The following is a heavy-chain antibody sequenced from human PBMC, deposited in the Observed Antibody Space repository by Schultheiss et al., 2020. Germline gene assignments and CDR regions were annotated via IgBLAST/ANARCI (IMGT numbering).Heavy chain of an antibody. Sequence: GGSLRLSCAASGFTFSSYAMSWVRQAPGKGLEWVEIMSKDGSNENYADSVKGRFTISRDNSKNTLYLQMNSLRAEDTAVYYCARETDGYNHPYHYYYGMDVWGQGTTVTVSS. CDR1: GFTFSSYA. J-gene: IGHJ6*02. D-gene: IGHD5-24*01. CDR3: ARETDGYNHPYHYYYGMDV. V-gene: IGHV3-30-3*01. CDR2: MSKDGSNE.